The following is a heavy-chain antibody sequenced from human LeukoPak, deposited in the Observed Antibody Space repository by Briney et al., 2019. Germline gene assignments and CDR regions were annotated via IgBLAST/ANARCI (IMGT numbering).Heavy chain of an antibody. Sequence: PGGSLRLSCAASGFTFSSYSMNWVRQAPGKGREWVSSISSSSSYIYYADSVKGRFTISRDNPKNSLYLQMNSRRAEETAVYYCERALWGYGMDVWGQGTTVTVSS. D-gene: IGHD3-10*01. CDR1: GFTFSSYS. J-gene: IGHJ6*02. V-gene: IGHV3-21*01. CDR3: ERALWGYGMDV. CDR2: ISSSSSYI.